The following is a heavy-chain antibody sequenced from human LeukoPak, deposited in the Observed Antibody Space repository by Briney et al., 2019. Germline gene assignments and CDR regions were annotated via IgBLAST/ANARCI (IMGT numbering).Heavy chain of an antibody. D-gene: IGHD1-1*01. V-gene: IGHV4-34*01. J-gene: IGHJ5*02. CDR2: INHSGST. CDR1: GGSFSGYY. Sequence: SETLSLTCAVYGGSFSGYYWSWIRQPPGKGLEWIGEINHSGSTNYNPSLKSRVTISVDTSKNQFSLKLSSVTAADTAVYYCARGRITKYNWFDPWGQGTLATVSS. CDR3: ARGRITKYNWFDP.